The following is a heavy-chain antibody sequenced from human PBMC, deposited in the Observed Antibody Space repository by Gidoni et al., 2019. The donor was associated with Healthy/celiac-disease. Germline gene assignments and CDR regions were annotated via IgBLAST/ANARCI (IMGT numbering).Heavy chain of an antibody. CDR2: ISTSSSQT. J-gene: IGHJ6*02. V-gene: IGHV3-11*06. Sequence: QVQLVESGGGLVKPGGSLRLSCAASGFTFSDYYMIWIRQAPGKGLEWFSYISTSSSQTDYADSVKGRFTISRDSATNSLDLQRNSLRDEDTAVYYCTRGHYGMDVWGQGTTVTVSS. CDR3: TRGHYGMDV. CDR1: GFTFSDYY.